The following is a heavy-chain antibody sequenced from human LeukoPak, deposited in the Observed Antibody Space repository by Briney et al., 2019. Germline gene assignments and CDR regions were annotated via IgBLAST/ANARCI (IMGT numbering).Heavy chain of an antibody. CDR3: ARDLIAAAGRH. Sequence: PGGSLRLSCAASGFTFSSYAMSWVRQAPGKGLEWVSGIIDSGGSTYYADSVKGRFTISRDNAKNSLYLQMNSLRAEDTAVYYCARDLIAAAGRHWGQGTLVTVSS. CDR2: IIDSGGST. CDR1: GFTFSSYA. D-gene: IGHD6-13*01. J-gene: IGHJ4*02. V-gene: IGHV3-23*01.